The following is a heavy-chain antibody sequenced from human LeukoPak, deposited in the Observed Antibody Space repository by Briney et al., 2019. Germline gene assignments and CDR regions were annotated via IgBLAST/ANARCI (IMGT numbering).Heavy chain of an antibody. CDR3: ARKRGTWIDY. J-gene: IGHJ4*02. D-gene: IGHD3-16*01. Sequence: ASVKVSCKASGYTFTSYYMNWVRQSPGQGLEWMGIINPSGGSTSYAQKFQGRVTMTRDTSTSTVYMELSSLRSEDTAVYCCARKRGTWIDYWGQGTLVTVSS. CDR2: INPSGGST. CDR1: GYTFTSYY. V-gene: IGHV1-46*01.